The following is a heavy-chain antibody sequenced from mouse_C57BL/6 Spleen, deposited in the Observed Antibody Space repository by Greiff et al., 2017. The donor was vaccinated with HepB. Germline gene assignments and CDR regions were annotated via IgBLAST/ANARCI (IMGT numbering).Heavy chain of an antibody. V-gene: IGHV1-20*01. CDR1: GYSFTGYF. D-gene: IGHD1-1*01. CDR2: INPYNGDT. CDR3: ARTYHYGSSPYFDY. J-gene: IGHJ2*01. Sequence: VQLQQSGPELVKPGDSVKISCKASGYSFTGYFMNWVMQSHGKSLEWIGRINPYNGDTFYNQKFKGKATLTVDKSSSTAHMELRSLTSEDSAVYYCARTYHYGSSPYFDYWGQGTTLTVSS.